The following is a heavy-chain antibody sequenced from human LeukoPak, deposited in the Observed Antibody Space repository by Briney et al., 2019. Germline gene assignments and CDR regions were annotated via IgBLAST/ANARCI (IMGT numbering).Heavy chain of an antibody. J-gene: IGHJ4*02. CDR3: ARASWVSSTDAVR. V-gene: IGHV3-23*01. D-gene: IGHD3-16*01. Sequence: GGPLRLSCAASGLSFSSFAMSWVRQGPARGLEWVSSIRSNGETFYADSVQGRFTLSTDTSRNTVYFQLNNLRVEDTAIYYCARASWVSSTDAVRWGQGTLVTVSS. CDR2: IRSNGET. CDR1: GLSFSSFA.